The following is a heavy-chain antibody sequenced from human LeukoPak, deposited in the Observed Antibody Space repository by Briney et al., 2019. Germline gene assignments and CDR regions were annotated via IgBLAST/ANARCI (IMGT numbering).Heavy chain of an antibody. D-gene: IGHD2-2*01. Sequence: SETLSLTCTVSGGSISSYYWSWIRQPPGKGLEWIGYIYYSGSTNYNPSLKSRVTISVDTSKNQFPLKLSSVTAADTAVYYCARARPHCSSTSCYEGYFDYWGQGTLVTVSS. CDR2: IYYSGST. J-gene: IGHJ4*02. V-gene: IGHV4-59*01. CDR1: GGSISSYY. CDR3: ARARPHCSSTSCYEGYFDY.